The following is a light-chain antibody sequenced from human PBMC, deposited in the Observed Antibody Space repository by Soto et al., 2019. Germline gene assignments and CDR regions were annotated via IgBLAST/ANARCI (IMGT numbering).Light chain of an antibody. V-gene: IGKV1-5*03. CDR1: QTISSG. J-gene: IGKJ1*01. CDR2: KAS. Sequence: DIQMTQSPSTLSGSVGDRVTITCRASQTISSGLAWYQQKPGKAPKLLIYKASTLTSGVPSRFSGSGAGTEFTRTISSLQPDDVATYFCRHYNSYPEAFGQGTKVDIK. CDR3: RHYNSYPEA.